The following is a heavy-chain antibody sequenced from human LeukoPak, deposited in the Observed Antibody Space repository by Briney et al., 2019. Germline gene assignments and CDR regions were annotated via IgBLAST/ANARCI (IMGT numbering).Heavy chain of an antibody. J-gene: IGHJ4*02. CDR2: IYYSGST. CDR1: GGSISSYY. CDR3: ARDSDYGDPYFDY. Sequence: PSETLSLTCTVSGGSISSYYWSWIRQPPGKGLEWIGYIYYSGSTNYNPSLKSRVTISVDTSKNQFSLKLSSVTAADTAVYYCARDSDYGDPYFDYWGQGTLVTVSS. V-gene: IGHV4-59*01. D-gene: IGHD4-17*01.